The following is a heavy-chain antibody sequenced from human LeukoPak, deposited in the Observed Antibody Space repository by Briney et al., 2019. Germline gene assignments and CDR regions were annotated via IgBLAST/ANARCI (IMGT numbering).Heavy chain of an antibody. D-gene: IGHD6-13*01. Sequence: GGSLRLSCVISGFSVNDNHINWVRQAPGKGLEWVSAISGSGGSTYYADSVKGRFTISRDNAKNSLYLQMDSLRAEDTAVYYCAKDQRPGIAAAGVFDYWGQGTLVTVSS. V-gene: IGHV3-23*01. CDR2: ISGSGGST. CDR3: AKDQRPGIAAAGVFDY. CDR1: GFSVNDNH. J-gene: IGHJ4*02.